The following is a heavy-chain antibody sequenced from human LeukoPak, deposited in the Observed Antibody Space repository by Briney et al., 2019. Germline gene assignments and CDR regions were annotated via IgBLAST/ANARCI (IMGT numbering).Heavy chain of an antibody. CDR2: INRDGSTT. Sequence: GGSLRLSCAASGFTFSNYWVHWVRQAPGKGLVWVSRINRDGSTTKYADSVKGRFTVSRDNAKNTLNLQMNSLRAEDMAEYYCARDKKSGESSEIDYWGQGTLVTVSS. CDR3: ARDKKSGESSEIDY. D-gene: IGHD3-10*01. V-gene: IGHV3-74*03. J-gene: IGHJ4*02. CDR1: GFTFSNYW.